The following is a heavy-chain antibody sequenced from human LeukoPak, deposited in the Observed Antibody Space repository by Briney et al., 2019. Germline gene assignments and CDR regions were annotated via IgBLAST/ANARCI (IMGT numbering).Heavy chain of an antibody. Sequence: ASVKVSCKASGYIFTGYYMHWVRQAPGQGLGWMGWINPNSGGTNYAQKFQGRVTMTRDTSISTAYMELSRLRSDDTAVYYCARDTKKVPAAMYILDYWGQGTLVTVSS. V-gene: IGHV1-2*02. CDR1: GYIFTGYY. CDR2: INPNSGGT. J-gene: IGHJ4*02. CDR3: ARDTKKVPAAMYILDY. D-gene: IGHD2-2*01.